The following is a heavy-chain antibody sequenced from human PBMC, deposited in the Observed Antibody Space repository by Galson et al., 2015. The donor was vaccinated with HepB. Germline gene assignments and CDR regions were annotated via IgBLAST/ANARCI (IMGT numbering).Heavy chain of an antibody. J-gene: IGHJ6*02. Sequence: SVKVSCKASGGTFSSYTISWVRQAPGQGLEWMGRIIPILGIANYAQKFQGRVTITADKSTSTAYMELSSLRSEDTAVYYCARDGDDFWSGYYPEDYYYGMDVWGQGTTVTVSS. D-gene: IGHD3-3*01. CDR1: GGTFSSYT. V-gene: IGHV1-69*04. CDR3: ARDGDDFWSGYYPEDYYYGMDV. CDR2: IIPILGIA.